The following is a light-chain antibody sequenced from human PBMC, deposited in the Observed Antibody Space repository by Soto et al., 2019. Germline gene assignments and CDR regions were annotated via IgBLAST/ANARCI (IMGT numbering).Light chain of an antibody. V-gene: IGKV3-20*01. CDR2: GAS. Sequence: LLTQSPGTLSLSPGERATLSCRSSQSVSITSLAWYQQRPGQAPSLLIHGASSRASDIPDRFSGSGSGTDFTLTINRLEPEDFAVYYCQHYCTSTLTFGGGTRVEIK. CDR1: QSVSITS. J-gene: IGKJ4*02. CDR3: QHYCTSTLT.